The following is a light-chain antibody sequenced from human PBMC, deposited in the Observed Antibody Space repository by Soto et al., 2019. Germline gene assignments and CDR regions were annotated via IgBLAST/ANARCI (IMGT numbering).Light chain of an antibody. CDR1: ETVSGHY. V-gene: IGKV3-20*01. Sequence: EVVLTQSPGTLSLSPGERATLSCRASETVSGHYLAWYQQKPGQPPRLLIYDASLRAAAIPDRISGSGSGTDFTLTISRLEPEDFAVSYCQQYGHSPITFGQGTRLDIK. CDR2: DAS. CDR3: QQYGHSPIT. J-gene: IGKJ5*01.